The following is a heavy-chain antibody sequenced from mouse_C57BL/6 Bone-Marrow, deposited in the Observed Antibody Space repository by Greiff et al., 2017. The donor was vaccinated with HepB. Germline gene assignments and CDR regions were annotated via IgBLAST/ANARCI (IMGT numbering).Heavy chain of an antibody. V-gene: IGHV2-5*01. Sequence: VQLQQSGPGLVQPSQSLSITCTVSGFSLTSYGVHWVRQSPGKGLEWLGVICRGGSTDYNAAFMSRLSITKDNSKSQVFFKMNSLQADDTAIYYCAKRDGSSFLYAMDYWGQGTSVTVSS. CDR1: GFSLTSYG. CDR3: AKRDGSSFLYAMDY. J-gene: IGHJ4*01. D-gene: IGHD1-1*01. CDR2: ICRGGST.